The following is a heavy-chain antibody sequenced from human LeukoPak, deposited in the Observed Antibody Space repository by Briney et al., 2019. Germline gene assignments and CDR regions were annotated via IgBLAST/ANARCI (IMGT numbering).Heavy chain of an antibody. Sequence: GASVKVSCKASGYTFKSYGISWVRQAPGQGLEWMGWISAYNGNTNSAQKLQGRVTMTTDTSTSTAYMELRSLRSDDTAVYYCARLTRPGAVAGTAYYYYYYMDVWGKGTTVTVSS. J-gene: IGHJ6*03. D-gene: IGHD6-19*01. CDR1: GYTFKSYG. CDR3: ARLTRPGAVAGTAYYYYYYMDV. V-gene: IGHV1-18*01. CDR2: ISAYNGNT.